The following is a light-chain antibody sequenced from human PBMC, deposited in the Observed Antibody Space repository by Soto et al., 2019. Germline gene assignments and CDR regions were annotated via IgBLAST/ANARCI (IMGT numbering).Light chain of an antibody. J-gene: IGKJ1*01. V-gene: IGKV1-5*01. CDR3: QQYKSGST. Sequence: DIQMTQSPSTLSTSVGDRATITCRATQNIDRWLAWYQQKPGKAPNLLIYEASSLEGGVPSRFSGSGSGTEFTLTVSGLQAEDFATYWCQQYKSGSTFGRGTKLEFK. CDR1: QNIDRW. CDR2: EAS.